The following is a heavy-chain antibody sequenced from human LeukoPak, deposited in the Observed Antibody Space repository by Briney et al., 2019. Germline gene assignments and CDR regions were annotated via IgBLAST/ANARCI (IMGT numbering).Heavy chain of an antibody. D-gene: IGHD6-13*01. CDR1: GGSITSSTFY. J-gene: IGHJ5*02. Sequence: SETLSLTCAVSGGSITSSTFYWGWVRQPPGKGLEWIGTIHYSGSTYYNPSLKGRVTMSVDTSKNQFSLRLSSVTAADTAVYYCARLPREVGTSWWFDPWGQGTLVTVSS. CDR2: IHYSGST. V-gene: IGHV4-39*01. CDR3: ARLPREVGTSWWFDP.